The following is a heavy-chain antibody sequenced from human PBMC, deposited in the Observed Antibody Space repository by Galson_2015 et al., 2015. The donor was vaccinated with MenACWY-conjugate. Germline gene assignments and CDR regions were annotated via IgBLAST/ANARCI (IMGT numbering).Heavy chain of an antibody. D-gene: IGHD3-3*02. CDR3: ARGVNLASIAGY. CDR2: MYYSGSA. CDR1: GGSITSYY. J-gene: IGHJ4*02. V-gene: IGHV4-59*01. Sequence: LTCTVSGGSITSYYWSWIRQPPGKGLEWIGYMYYSGSANYNHSLKSRVTISVDTSKNQFSLTMTSVTAADTAVYYCARGVNLASIAGYWGQGTLVTVSS.